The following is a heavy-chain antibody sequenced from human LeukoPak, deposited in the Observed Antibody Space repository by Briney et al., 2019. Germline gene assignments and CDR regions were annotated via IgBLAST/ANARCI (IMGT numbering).Heavy chain of an antibody. CDR2: ISGSGGST. D-gene: IGHD3-22*01. Sequence: GGSLRLSCAASGFTFSSYAMTWVRQAPGKGLEWVSSISGSGGSTFYADSAKGRFTISRDNSKNTLYLQMNGLGAEDTAVYYCAKTMYYYDSSGYYYFQHWGQGTLVTVSS. J-gene: IGHJ1*01. V-gene: IGHV3-23*01. CDR3: AKTMYYYDSSGYYYFQH. CDR1: GFTFSSYA.